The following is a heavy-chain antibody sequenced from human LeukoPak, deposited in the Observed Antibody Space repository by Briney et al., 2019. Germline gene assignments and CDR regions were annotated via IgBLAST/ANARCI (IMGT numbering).Heavy chain of an antibody. Sequence: GGSLRLSCAASGFTFSSYAMSWVRQAQGKGLEWVSAISGSGGSTYYADSVKGRFTISRDNSKNTLYLQMNSLRAEDTAVYYCAKATPYDILTGRRRYYFDYWGQGTLVTVSS. CDR2: ISGSGGST. V-gene: IGHV3-23*01. J-gene: IGHJ4*02. CDR3: AKATPYDILTGRRRYYFDY. CDR1: GFTFSSYA. D-gene: IGHD3-9*01.